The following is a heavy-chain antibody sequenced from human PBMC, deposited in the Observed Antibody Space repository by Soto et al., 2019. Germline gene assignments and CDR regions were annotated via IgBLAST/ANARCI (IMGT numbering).Heavy chain of an antibody. D-gene: IGHD2-15*01. V-gene: IGHV4-31*11. CDR3: ATTEGYCSGGSCYSADYYYGMDV. J-gene: IGHJ6*02. CDR1: GGSISSGGYY. CDR2: IYYSGST. Sequence: SETLSLTCAVSGGSISSGGYYWTWIRQHPGKGLEWIGYIYYSGSTYYNPSLKSRVTMSVDTSKIQFSLKLSSVTAADTAVYYCATTEGYCSGGSCYSADYYYGMDVWGQGTTVTVSS.